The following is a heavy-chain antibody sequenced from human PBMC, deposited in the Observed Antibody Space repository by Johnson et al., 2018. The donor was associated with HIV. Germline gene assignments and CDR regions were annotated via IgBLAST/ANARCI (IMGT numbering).Heavy chain of an antibody. D-gene: IGHD4-17*01. CDR3: ARRRRYGDYFADAFDI. J-gene: IGHJ3*02. CDR1: GFTFSSYA. CDR2: ISYDGSNK. V-gene: IGHV3-30-3*01. Sequence: QVQLVESGGGVVQPGRSLRLSCAASGFTFSSYAMHCVRQAPGKGLEWVAVISYDGSNKYYAASVKGRFTISRDNAKNSLYLQMNSLRAEDTALYYCARRRRYGDYFADAFDIWGQGTMVTVSS.